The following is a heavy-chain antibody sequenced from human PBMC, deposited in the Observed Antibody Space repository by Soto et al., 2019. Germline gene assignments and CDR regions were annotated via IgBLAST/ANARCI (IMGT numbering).Heavy chain of an antibody. D-gene: IGHD3-22*01. CDR1: GGSLSNFG. CDR3: ASGDATKIVVTTYYAMDV. V-gene: IGHV1-69*12. J-gene: IGHJ6*02. CDR2: IIPVFGTP. Sequence: QVQLVQSGAEVKKPGSSVKVSCTASGGSLSNFGISWVRQAPGQGLEWMGAIIPVFGTPNYAQTFQDRVTINADASTTTVYMEVRSLTSEDTALYYCASGDATKIVVTTYYAMDVLGQGTTVTVSS.